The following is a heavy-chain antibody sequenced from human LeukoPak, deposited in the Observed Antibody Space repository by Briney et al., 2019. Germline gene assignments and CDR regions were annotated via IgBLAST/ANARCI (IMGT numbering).Heavy chain of an antibody. D-gene: IGHD1-26*01. CDR3: ARAPLSGTYYTDAFDI. J-gene: IGHJ3*02. Sequence: SSETLSLTCTVSGYSISSGYYWGWIRQPPGKGLEWIGNIYPTGSTYYNPSLKSRVTISPDKSKNQFSLTLTSVTAADTAVYFCARAPLSGTYYTDAFDIWGQGTMVTVSS. CDR1: GYSISSGYY. CDR2: IYPTGST. V-gene: IGHV4-38-2*02.